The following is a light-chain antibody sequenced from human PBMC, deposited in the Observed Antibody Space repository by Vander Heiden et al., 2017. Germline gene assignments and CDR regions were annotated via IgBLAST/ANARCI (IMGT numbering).Light chain of an antibody. J-gene: IGLJ3*02. CDR1: VLAKKY. V-gene: IGLV3-27*01. Sequence: SYELTQPSSVSVSPGQTARITCSGDVLAKKYARWFQQKPGQAPVLVIYKDSERPSGIPERCSGSSSGTTVTLTISGAQVEDEADYYCYSAADNNKEVFGGGTKLTVL. CDR2: KDS. CDR3: YSAADNNKEV.